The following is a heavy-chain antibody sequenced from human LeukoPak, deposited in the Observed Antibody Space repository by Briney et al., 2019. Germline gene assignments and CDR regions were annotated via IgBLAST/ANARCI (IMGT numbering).Heavy chain of an antibody. CDR2: IYHSGST. Sequence: SETLSLTCTVSGYSISSISSTYYCGWVRQSPGKGLEWIGSIYHSGSTYYNPSLQSRVTISIDTSKNQFSLKLSSVTAADTAVYYCARQARGYDFWSASPFDPWGQGTLVTVSS. V-gene: IGHV4-38-2*02. CDR3: ARQARGYDFWSASPFDP. D-gene: IGHD3-3*01. J-gene: IGHJ5*02. CDR1: GYSISSISSTYY.